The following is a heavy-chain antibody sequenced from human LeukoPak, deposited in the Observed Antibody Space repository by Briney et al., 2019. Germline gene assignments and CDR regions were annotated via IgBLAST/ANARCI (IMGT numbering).Heavy chain of an antibody. CDR2: INPSGGST. CDR1: GFTFGSYS. Sequence: GGSLRLSCAASGFTFGSYSMHWVRQAPGQGLEWMGIINPSGGSTSYAQKFQGRVTMTRDTSTSTVYMELSSLRSEDTAVYYCAIVTIFGVVIYDWGQGTLVTVSS. D-gene: IGHD3-3*01. J-gene: IGHJ4*02. CDR3: AIVTIFGVVIYD. V-gene: IGHV1-46*01.